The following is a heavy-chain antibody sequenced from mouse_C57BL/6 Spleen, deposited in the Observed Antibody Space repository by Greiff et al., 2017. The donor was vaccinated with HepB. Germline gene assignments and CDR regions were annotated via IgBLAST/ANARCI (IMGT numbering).Heavy chain of an antibody. CDR2: IDPEDGDT. CDR1: GFNIKDYY. J-gene: IGHJ3*01. V-gene: IGHV14-1*01. D-gene: IGHD2-2*01. CDR3: TTGGIYYGYGGLAY. Sequence: VQLQQSGAELVRPGASVKLSCTASGFNIKDYYMHWVKQRPEQGLEWIGRIDPEDGDTEYAPKFQGQATMTADTSSNTAYRQRSSLTSEDTAVYYCTTGGIYYGYGGLAYWGQGTLVTVSA.